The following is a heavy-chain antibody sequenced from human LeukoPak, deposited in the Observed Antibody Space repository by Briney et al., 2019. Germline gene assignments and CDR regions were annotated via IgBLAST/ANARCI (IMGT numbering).Heavy chain of an antibody. CDR2: ISDSGGKT. CDR3: ADFGSGSYCFDY. Sequence: GGSLRLSCAASGFTFSSYAMSWVRQAPGKGLEWVSAISDSGGKTYYADSVKGRFTISRDNSKNTLYLQMDSLRAEDTAIYYCADFGSGSYCFDYWGQGTLVTVSS. D-gene: IGHD3-10*01. J-gene: IGHJ4*02. V-gene: IGHV3-23*01. CDR1: GFTFSSYA.